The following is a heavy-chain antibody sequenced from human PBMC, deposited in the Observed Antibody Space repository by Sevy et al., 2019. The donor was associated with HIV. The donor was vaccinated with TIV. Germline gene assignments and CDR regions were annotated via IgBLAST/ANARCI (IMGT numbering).Heavy chain of an antibody. V-gene: IGHV5-51*01. J-gene: IGHJ4*02. CDR1: GYTFTTSW. Sequence: GESLKISCQISGYTFTTSWIAWVRQMPGKGLEWMGIIYPADSETRYSPSFEGQVTISADKSINIAYLQWNSLKASDTAMYYCARQDRGRLHYWGQGTLVTVSS. CDR3: ARQDRGRLHY. CDR2: IYPADSET. D-gene: IGHD5-12*01.